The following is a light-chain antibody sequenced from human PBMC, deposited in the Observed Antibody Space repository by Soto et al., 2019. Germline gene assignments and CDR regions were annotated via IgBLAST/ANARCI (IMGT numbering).Light chain of an antibody. CDR1: SSDVGGYKY. J-gene: IGLJ1*01. CDR3: SSYAGINNLGV. Sequence: QSVLTQPPSASGSPGQSVTISCTGTSSDVGGYKYVSWYQQHPGKAPKLMIFEVNQRPSGVPDRCSGSKSGNTPSLTVSGLQAEDDADYYCSSYAGINNLGVFGTGTKLTVL. CDR2: EVN. V-gene: IGLV2-8*01.